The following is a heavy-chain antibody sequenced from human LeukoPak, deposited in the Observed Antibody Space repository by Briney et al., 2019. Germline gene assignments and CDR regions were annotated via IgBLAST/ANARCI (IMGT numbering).Heavy chain of an antibody. V-gene: IGHV1-3*01. CDR3: ATMMVAAAGTREFAEYFQH. Sequence: ASVKVSCKASGYTFTSYAMHWVRQAPGQRLEWMGWINAGNGNTKYSQKFQGRVTITRDTSASTAYMELSSLRSEDTAVYYCATMMVAAAGTREFAEYFQHWGQGTLVTVSS. D-gene: IGHD6-13*01. J-gene: IGHJ1*01. CDR2: INAGNGNT. CDR1: GYTFTSYA.